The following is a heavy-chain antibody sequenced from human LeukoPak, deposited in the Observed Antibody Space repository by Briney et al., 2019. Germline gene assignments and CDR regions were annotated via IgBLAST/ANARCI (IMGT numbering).Heavy chain of an antibody. CDR3: AKDDPTGRYL. V-gene: IGHV3-30*02. J-gene: IGHJ4*02. D-gene: IGHD1-26*01. Sequence: GSLRLSCAASGFTFSSFGMHWVRQTPGKGLEWLTFIHNDGITEYYADSVKGRFTISRDNSKNTVYLQMNSLRVEDTAVYYCAKDDPTGRYLWGQGTLVPVCS. CDR1: GFTFSSFG. CDR2: IHNDGITE.